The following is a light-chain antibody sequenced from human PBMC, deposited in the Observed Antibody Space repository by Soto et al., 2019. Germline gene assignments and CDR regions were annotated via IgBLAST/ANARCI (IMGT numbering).Light chain of an antibody. J-gene: IGKJ5*01. CDR1: QGVSRK. Sequence: EIVMTLSPATLSVAPGERVLFSCRASQGVSRKLAWYQHTPGQAPRLLIYDASNRASGTPARFSGSGSETDFTLTISSLEPEDFAVYYCQHRMNWPLTFGQGTRLEIK. V-gene: IGKV3-11*01. CDR3: QHRMNWPLT. CDR2: DAS.